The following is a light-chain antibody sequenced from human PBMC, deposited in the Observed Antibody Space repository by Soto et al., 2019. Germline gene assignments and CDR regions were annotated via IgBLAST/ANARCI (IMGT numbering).Light chain of an antibody. CDR3: SSYTSRSTLV. V-gene: IGLV2-14*01. CDR2: EVS. CDR1: SSDVGGYNF. Sequence: QSVLTQPASVSGSPGQSLTISCTGTSSDVGGYNFVSWYQQHPGKAPKLMIYEVSDRPSGFSYRFSGYKSGNTASLTISGLQAEDEADYYCSSYTSRSTLVFGGGTQLTVL. J-gene: IGLJ2*01.